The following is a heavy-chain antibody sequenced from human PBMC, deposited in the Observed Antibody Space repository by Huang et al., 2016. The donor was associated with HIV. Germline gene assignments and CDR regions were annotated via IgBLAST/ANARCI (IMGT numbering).Heavy chain of an antibody. Sequence: QLQLQESGPGLVKPSQNLSLTCTVFGDSVSSRNYYWAWIRQTPGKGLEWIGSIHHSGTAYYNRALKSRVSMLVDKSKNQFSLEVTAATAADSAIYYGARQGGDCTSISCYLSWFDPWGQGTLVTVSS. J-gene: IGHJ5*02. V-gene: IGHV4-39*01. CDR1: GDSVSSRNYY. CDR3: ARQGGDCTSISCYLSWFDP. CDR2: IHHSGTA. D-gene: IGHD2-2*01.